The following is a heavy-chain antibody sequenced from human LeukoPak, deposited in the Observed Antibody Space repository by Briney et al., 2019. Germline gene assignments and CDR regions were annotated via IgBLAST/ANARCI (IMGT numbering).Heavy chain of an antibody. V-gene: IGHV4-61*02. Sequence: PSETLSLTCTVSGGSISSGSNYWSWIRQPAGKGLEWIGRIYTSGNTHYKPSLKSRVTISLDTSKNQFSLKLSFVTAADTAVYYCTRGDNNWGQGTLVTVSS. D-gene: IGHD2/OR15-2a*01. CDR1: GGSISSGSNY. CDR2: IYTSGNT. J-gene: IGHJ4*02. CDR3: TRGDNN.